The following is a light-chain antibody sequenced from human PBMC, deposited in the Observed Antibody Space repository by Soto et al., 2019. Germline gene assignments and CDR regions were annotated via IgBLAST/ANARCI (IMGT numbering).Light chain of an antibody. V-gene: IGKV1-5*01. CDR2: DAS. CDR3: QQYNSYWT. Sequence: DIQMTQSPATLSASLGDRVTITCRASQSISSWLAWYQQKPGKAPKLLIYDASSLESGVPSRFSGSGSGTEFTLTIRSMQPDDFATYYCQQYNSYWTFGQGT. CDR1: QSISSW. J-gene: IGKJ1*01.